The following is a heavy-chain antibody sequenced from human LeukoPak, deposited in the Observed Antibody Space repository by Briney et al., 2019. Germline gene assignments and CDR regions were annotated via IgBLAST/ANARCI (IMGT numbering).Heavy chain of an antibody. Sequence: PGGSLRLSCAASGFTFSRYSMNWVRQAPGKGMECVSSISSSSYIYYADSVKGRFTISRDNAKNSLYLQMNSLRAEDTAVYYCARDIDYSNYGNFDYWGQGTLVTVSS. CDR3: ARDIDYSNYGNFDY. J-gene: IGHJ4*02. CDR2: ISSSSYI. V-gene: IGHV3-21*01. D-gene: IGHD4-11*01. CDR1: GFTFSRYS.